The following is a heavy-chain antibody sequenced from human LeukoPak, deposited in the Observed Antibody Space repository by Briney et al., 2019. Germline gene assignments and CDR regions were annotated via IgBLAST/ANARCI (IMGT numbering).Heavy chain of an antibody. CDR3: AKVSYYYGSGSPDY. CDR1: GFTFSSYA. D-gene: IGHD3-10*01. CDR2: ISGSGNST. Sequence: GGSLRLSCAASGFTFSSYAISWVRQAPGKGLEWVSAISGSGNSTYYADSVKGRFTISRDNSKNTLYLQMNSLRAEDTAVYYCAKVSYYYGSGSPDYWGQGTLVTVSS. J-gene: IGHJ4*02. V-gene: IGHV3-23*01.